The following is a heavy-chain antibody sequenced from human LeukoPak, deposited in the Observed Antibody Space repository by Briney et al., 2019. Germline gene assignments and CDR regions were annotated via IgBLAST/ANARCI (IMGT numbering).Heavy chain of an antibody. J-gene: IGHJ4*01. CDR3: ARDLSGHWTYDY. V-gene: IGHV3-30-3*01. D-gene: IGHD1-1*01. CDR1: GFTFRNYY. Sequence: GRSLRLSCAASGFTFRNYYMHWVRQAPGKGLEWVAVISLDGNNEYYADSVKGQFSLSRDNSMNTLYLQLNSLRTEDTAMYYCARDLSGHWTYDYWGQGTLVTVSS. CDR2: ISLDGNNE.